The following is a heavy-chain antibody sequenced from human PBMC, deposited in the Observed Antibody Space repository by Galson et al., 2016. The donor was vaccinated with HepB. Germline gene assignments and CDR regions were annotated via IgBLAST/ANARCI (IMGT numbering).Heavy chain of an antibody. V-gene: IGHV2-5*02. J-gene: IGHJ6*02. CDR2: IYWDDDK. CDR1: GFSLSTRGVG. Sequence: PALVNPTQTLTLTCTFSGFSLSTRGVGVGWIRQPPGEALEWLTLIYWDDDKRYNPSLKSRLTVTEDTSKSQVVLTMTNIDPVDTAAYYCSRAYCGGDCLSYNILYQYGLDVWGQGTTVTVSS. CDR3: SRAYCGGDCLSYNILYQYGLDV. D-gene: IGHD2-21*01.